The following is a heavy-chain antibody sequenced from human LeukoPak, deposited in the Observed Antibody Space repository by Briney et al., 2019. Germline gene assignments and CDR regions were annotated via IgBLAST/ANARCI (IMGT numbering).Heavy chain of an antibody. D-gene: IGHD7-27*01. V-gene: IGHV3-7*01. CDR3: ARDVETGALDY. CDR2: IKQDGSEK. J-gene: IGHJ4*02. Sequence: PGGSLRLSRAASGFTFSSYWMSWVRQAPGKGLEWVANIKQDGSEKYYVDSVKGRFTISRDNGKNSLYLQMNSLRAEDTAVYYCARDVETGALDYWGQGTLVTGSS. CDR1: GFTFSSYW.